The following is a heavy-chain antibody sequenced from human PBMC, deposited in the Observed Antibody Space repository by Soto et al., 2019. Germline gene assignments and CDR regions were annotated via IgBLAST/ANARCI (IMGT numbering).Heavy chain of an antibody. CDR3: AKERLAGNFDY. J-gene: IGHJ4*02. V-gene: IGHV3-23*01. CDR1: GFTFNNYA. Sequence: GGSLRLSCAASGFTFNNYAMNWVRQAPGKGLEWVATISATGGSTYYADSVKGRFTISRDNSKNTLYVQMNGLRVEDTAVYYCAKERLAGNFDYWGQGTLVTVSS. CDR2: ISATGGST.